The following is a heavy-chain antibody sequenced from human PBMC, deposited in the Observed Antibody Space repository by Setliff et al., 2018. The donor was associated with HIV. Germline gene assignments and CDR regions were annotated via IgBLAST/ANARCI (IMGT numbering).Heavy chain of an antibody. V-gene: IGHV3-20*04. Sequence: GGSLRLSCAASGFTFDDYGMSWVRQAPGKGLEWVSGINWNGGSTGYADSVKGRFTISRDNAKNSLYLQMNSLRAEDTALYYCARTPMITFGGVIASPLFDYWGQGTLVTVSS. CDR3: ARTPMITFGGVIASPLFDY. D-gene: IGHD3-16*02. CDR1: GFTFDDYG. J-gene: IGHJ4*02. CDR2: INWNGGST.